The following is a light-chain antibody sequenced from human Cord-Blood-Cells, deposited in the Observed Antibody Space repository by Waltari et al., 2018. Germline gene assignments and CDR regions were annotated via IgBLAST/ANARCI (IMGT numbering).Light chain of an antibody. CDR2: DVS. Sequence: QSALTQPASVSGSPAQSITISSTGPTRNVGGYTHLSWYHQHPGKAPKLMIYDVSKRPSGVSNRFSGSKSGNTASLTISGLQAEDEADYYCSSYTSSSTWVFGGGTKLTVL. V-gene: IGLV2-14*01. CDR1: TRNVGGYTH. J-gene: IGLJ3*02. CDR3: SSYTSSSTWV.